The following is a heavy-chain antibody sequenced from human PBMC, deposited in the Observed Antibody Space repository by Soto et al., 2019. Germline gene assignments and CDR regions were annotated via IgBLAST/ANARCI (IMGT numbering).Heavy chain of an antibody. D-gene: IGHD3-10*01. CDR3: AKDRSYGSGNAAFDI. V-gene: IGHV3-23*01. CDR2: ISGSGGST. CDR1: GFTFSSYA. J-gene: IGHJ3*02. Sequence: GGSLRLSCAASGFTFSSYAMSWVRQAPGKGLEWVSAISGSGGSTYYADSVKGRFTISRDNSKNTLYLQMNSPRAEDTAVYYCAKDRSYGSGNAAFDIWGQGTMVTVSS.